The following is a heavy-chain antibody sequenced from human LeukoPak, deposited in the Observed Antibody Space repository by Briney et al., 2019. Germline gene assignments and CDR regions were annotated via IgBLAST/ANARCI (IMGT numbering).Heavy chain of an antibody. CDR1: GGSFSGYY. CDR2: INHSGST. D-gene: IGHD3-9*01. Sequence: SETLSLTCAVYGGSFSGYYWSWIRQPPGKGLEWIGEINHSGSTNYNPSLKSRVTISVDTSKSQFSLKLSSVTAADTAVYYCARSAYDILTGYPNWLDPGGQGSLVTVSS. J-gene: IGHJ5*02. CDR3: ARSAYDILTGYPNWLDP. V-gene: IGHV4-34*01.